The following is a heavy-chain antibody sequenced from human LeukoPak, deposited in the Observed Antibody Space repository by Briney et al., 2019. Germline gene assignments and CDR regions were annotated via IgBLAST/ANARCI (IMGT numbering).Heavy chain of an antibody. J-gene: IGHJ4*02. CDR2: IAYDGSKK. Sequence: GGSLRLSCAASGFAFSRYGMHWVRQAPGKGLEWVARIAYDGSKKYYIDPVAGRFSISRDNSKSTMYLQMNSLGAEDTAVYHCARWNGDTASGSLDYWGQGTLVTVSS. CDR1: GFAFSRYG. CDR3: ARWNGDTASGSLDY. V-gene: IGHV3-30*03. D-gene: IGHD3-10*01.